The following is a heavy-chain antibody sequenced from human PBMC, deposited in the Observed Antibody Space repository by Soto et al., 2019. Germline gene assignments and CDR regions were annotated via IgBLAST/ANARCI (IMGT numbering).Heavy chain of an antibody. Sequence: QVQLVQSGAEVKKPGASVKVTCKASGYTFTSYGISWVRQAPGQGLEGMGWISAYNGNTNYAQKLQGRVTMTTDTSRSTAHMELTSLRSDDTAVYYCASVRAVGLVDYWAQGSLVTVSS. J-gene: IGHJ4*02. CDR3: ASVRAVGLVDY. D-gene: IGHD3-10*02. V-gene: IGHV1-18*01. CDR1: GYTFTSYG. CDR2: ISAYNGNT.